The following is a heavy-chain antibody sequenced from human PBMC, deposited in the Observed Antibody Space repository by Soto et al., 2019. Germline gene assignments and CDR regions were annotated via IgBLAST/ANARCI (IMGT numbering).Heavy chain of an antibody. D-gene: IGHD3-22*01. Sequence: QVQLVQSGAEVRKPGSSVKVSCQSFGGSFLSYAFSWVRQAPGQGLEWMGGLIVILGTTNYAQKFKGRVTFTADESTSTAYMEVSSLESEDTAIYYCASGYYDSSGYSIDYWGQGTQVTVSS. CDR2: LIVILGTT. CDR1: GGSFLSYA. V-gene: IGHV1-69*01. CDR3: ASGYYDSSGYSIDY. J-gene: IGHJ4*02.